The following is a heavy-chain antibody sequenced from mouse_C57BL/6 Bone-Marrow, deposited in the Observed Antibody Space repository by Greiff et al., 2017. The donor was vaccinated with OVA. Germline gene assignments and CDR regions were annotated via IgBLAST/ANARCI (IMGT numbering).Heavy chain of an antibody. Sequence: QVQLKQPGAELVKPGASVKLSCKASGYTFTSYWMHWVKQRPGRGLEWIGRIDPNSGGTKYNEKFKSKATLTVDKPSSTAYMQISSLTSEDSAVYYCARPYDYEGSWFAYWGQGTLVTVSA. CDR1: GYTFTSYW. D-gene: IGHD2-4*01. CDR2: IDPNSGGT. CDR3: ARPYDYEGSWFAY. J-gene: IGHJ3*01. V-gene: IGHV1-72*01.